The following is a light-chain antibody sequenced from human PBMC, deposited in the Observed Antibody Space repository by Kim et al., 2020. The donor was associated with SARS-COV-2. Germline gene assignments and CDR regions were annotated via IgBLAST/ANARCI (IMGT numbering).Light chain of an antibody. CDR1: SSDFGAYKC. CDR3: SSFAGSTWV. Sequence: VQSVTISCPRTSSDFGAYKCVSWYQQHPGKVPNLMIYEVNQRPSGVPDRFSGSKSGNTASLTVSGLQDEDEADYYCSSFAGSTWVFGGGTKLAV. V-gene: IGLV2-8*01. CDR2: EVN. J-gene: IGLJ3*02.